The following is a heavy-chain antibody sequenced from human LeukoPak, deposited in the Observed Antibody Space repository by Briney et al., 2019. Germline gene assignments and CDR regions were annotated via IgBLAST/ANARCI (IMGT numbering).Heavy chain of an antibody. D-gene: IGHD3-10*01. CDR3: AASTYGSGSYVGFDS. J-gene: IGHJ4*02. CDR1: GYTFTNYW. Sequence: GESLKISCKASGYTFTNYWIGWVRQTPGEGLEWMGIMYPGDSDTRYSPSFQGQVTISADKSISTAYLQWSSLKASDTAMYYCAASTYGSGSYVGFDSWGQGTLVTVSS. V-gene: IGHV5-51*01. CDR2: MYPGDSDT.